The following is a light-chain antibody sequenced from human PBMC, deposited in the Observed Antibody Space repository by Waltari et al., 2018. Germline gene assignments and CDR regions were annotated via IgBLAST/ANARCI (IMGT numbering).Light chain of an antibody. CDR2: AAS. CDR3: QQSYSIPDS. J-gene: IGKJ2*03. V-gene: IGKV1-39*01. Sequence: DIQMTQSPSSLSSSIGDGVTITCRASQSVGRFLNWFQQKPGKAPKLLIYAASNLQSGAPARFSGSGSGTECTFTIVSLQPEDFATYYCQQSYSIPDSFGQGTRLEIE. CDR1: QSVGRF.